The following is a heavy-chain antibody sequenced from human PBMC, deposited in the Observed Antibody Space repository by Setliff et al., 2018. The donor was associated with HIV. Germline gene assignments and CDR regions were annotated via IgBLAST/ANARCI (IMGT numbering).Heavy chain of an antibody. CDR1: GGSISTYY. CDR3: ARDQADVYNYLLSGAFDF. Sequence: PSETLSLTCTVSGGSISTYYWSWIRQPPGKGLEWIGSIYFTGSSDNNPSLKSRVTLSVDTSKNQFSLKLSSVTAADTAVYYCARDQADVYNYLLSGAFDFWGQGAMVTVSS. J-gene: IGHJ3*01. CDR2: IYFTGSS. V-gene: IGHV4-59*12. D-gene: IGHD3-10*01.